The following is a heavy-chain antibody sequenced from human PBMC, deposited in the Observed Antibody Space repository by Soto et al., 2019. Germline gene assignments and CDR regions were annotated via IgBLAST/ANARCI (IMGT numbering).Heavy chain of an antibody. V-gene: IGHV4-4*02. Sequence: QVQLQESGPGLVKPSGTLSLTCAVSGASISSDNRWTWVRQPPGEGLEWIGVISQSGTTKYNPSLASRVTISVDKSKNQFSLRLTSMTAADTAVYYCAKKVPTALRLYYFFGLDVWGQGTTVTVSS. J-gene: IGHJ6*02. CDR2: ISQSGTT. CDR1: GASISSDNR. CDR3: AKKVPTALRLYYFFGLDV. D-gene: IGHD2-21*02.